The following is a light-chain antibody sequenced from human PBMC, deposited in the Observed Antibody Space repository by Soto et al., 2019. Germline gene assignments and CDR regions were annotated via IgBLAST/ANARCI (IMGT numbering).Light chain of an antibody. CDR3: SSYPSSSTNCV. CDR2: EVR. Sequence: QSALTQPASVSGSPGQSITISCTGTSSDVGGYNSVSWYQQHPGKAPKLMIYEVRNRPSGVSNRFSGSKSGSTASLTISGLQAEDEADYYCSSYPSSSTNCVLGNGTKLTV. V-gene: IGLV2-14*01. J-gene: IGLJ1*01. CDR1: SSDVGGYNS.